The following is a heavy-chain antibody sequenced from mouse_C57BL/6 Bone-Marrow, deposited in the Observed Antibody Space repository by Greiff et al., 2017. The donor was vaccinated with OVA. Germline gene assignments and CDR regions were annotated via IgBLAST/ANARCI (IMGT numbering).Heavy chain of an antibody. D-gene: IGHD1-1*01. Sequence: EVQLVESGGGLVKPGGSLKLSCAASGFTFSDYGMHWVRQAPEKGLEWVAYISSGSSTSNYADTVKGRFTISRDNAKNTLFLQMTSLRSEDTALYYCARTPVISYEFAYWGPGTLVTVSA. CDR1: GFTFSDYG. CDR2: ISSGSSTS. CDR3: ARTPVISYEFAY. J-gene: IGHJ3*01. V-gene: IGHV5-17*01.